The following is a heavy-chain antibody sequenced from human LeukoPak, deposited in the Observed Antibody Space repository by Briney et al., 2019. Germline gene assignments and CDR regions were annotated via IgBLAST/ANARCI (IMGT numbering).Heavy chain of an antibody. V-gene: IGHV5-51*01. J-gene: IGHJ4*02. CDR2: IYPGDSDT. CDR3: ARHLPPRTYYYDSSNLYYFDY. Sequence: GESLKISCKGSGYIFTSYWIGWVRQMPGKGLEWMGIIYPGDSDTRYSPSFQGQVTISADKSISTAYLQWSSLKASDTAMYYCARHLPPRTYYYDSSNLYYFDYWGQGTLVTVSS. D-gene: IGHD3-22*01. CDR1: GYIFTSYW.